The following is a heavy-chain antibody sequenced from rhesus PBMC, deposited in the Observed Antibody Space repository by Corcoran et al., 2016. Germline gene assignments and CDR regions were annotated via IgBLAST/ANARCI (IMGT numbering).Heavy chain of an antibody. Sequence: QVTLKESGPALVKPTQTLTLTCPFSGFSISTSGMGVGWLRQPPGQAREWLAIIFWDDDKYYSTSLMSRLTISKDTSTNQVVLTMTNMDHVDTAVYFCARTPLYYSGSYYYVHGLDSWGQGVVVTVSS. J-gene: IGHJ6*01. CDR3: ARTPLYYSGSYYYVHGLDS. CDR1: GFSISTSGMG. CDR2: IFWDDDK. D-gene: IGHD3-16*01. V-gene: IGHV2S1*01.